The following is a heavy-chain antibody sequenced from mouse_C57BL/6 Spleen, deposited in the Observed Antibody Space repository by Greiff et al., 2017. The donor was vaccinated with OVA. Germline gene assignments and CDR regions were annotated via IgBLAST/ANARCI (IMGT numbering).Heavy chain of an antibody. J-gene: IGHJ2*01. CDR1: GYAFSSSW. CDR3: AREDYGTVDY. Sequence: QVQLQQSGPELVKPGASVKISCKASGYAFSSSWMNWVKQRPGKGLEWIGRIYPGDGDTNYNGKFKGKATLTADKSSSTAYMQLSSLTSEDSAVYFCAREDYGTVDYWGKGTTLTVSS. CDR2: IYPGDGDT. V-gene: IGHV1-82*01. D-gene: IGHD1-1*01.